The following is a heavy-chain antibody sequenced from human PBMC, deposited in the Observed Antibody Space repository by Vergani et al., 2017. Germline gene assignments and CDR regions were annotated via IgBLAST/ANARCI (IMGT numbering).Heavy chain of an antibody. V-gene: IGHV1-18*04. D-gene: IGHD2-2*01. CDR2: ITAYNGNT. CDR3: ARNPEIEVVPAAPYYYYYYGMDV. CDR1: GYTFTSYG. Sequence: QVQLVQSGAEVKKPGASVKVSCKASGYTFTSYGISWVRQAPGQGLEWMGWITAYNGNTNYAQKLQGRVTMTTDTSTSTAYMELRSLRSDDTAVYYCARNPEIEVVPAAPYYYYYYGMDVWGQGTTVTVSS. J-gene: IGHJ6*02.